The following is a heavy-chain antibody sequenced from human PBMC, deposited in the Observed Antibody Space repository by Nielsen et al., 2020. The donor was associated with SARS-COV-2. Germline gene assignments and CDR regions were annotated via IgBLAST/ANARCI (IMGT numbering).Heavy chain of an antibody. J-gene: IGHJ4*02. Sequence: ASVKVSCKASGYTFTGYYMHWVRQAPGQGLEWMGRINPNSGGTNYAQKLQGRVTMTTDTSTSTAYMELRSLRSDDTAVYYCARGVELRFLEWLLSPDDYFDYWGQGTLVTVSS. CDR1: GYTFTGYY. CDR2: INPNSGGT. D-gene: IGHD3-3*01. CDR3: ARGVELRFLEWLLSPDDYFDY. V-gene: IGHV1-2*06.